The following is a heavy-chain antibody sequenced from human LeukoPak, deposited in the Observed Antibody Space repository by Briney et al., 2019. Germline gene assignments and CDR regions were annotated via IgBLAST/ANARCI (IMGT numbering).Heavy chain of an antibody. Sequence: GGSLRLSCAASGFTVSSNYMSWVRQAPGKGLEWVSVMYSGGTTYYADSVKGRFTISRDDSKNTLSLQMTSLRADDTAVYYCARMLISSGYYIDSWGQGTLVTVSS. CDR2: MYSGGTT. V-gene: IGHV3-53*01. CDR3: ARMLISSGYYIDS. D-gene: IGHD3-22*01. J-gene: IGHJ4*02. CDR1: GFTVSSNY.